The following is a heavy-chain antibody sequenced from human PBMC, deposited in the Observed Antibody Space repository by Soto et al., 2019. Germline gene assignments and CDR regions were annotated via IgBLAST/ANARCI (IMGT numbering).Heavy chain of an antibody. V-gene: IGHV1-46*02. Sequence: QVQLVQSGPEVRKPGASVRLSCATSGYNFNQYYIHWVRQAPGQGLEWMGIINLRGGTTEYAHKFRGRVTVTGDTFTRTAYMELSSLRSEDTAVYFCARGPDDSDVPRWDHWGQGTLITVSS. CDR2: INLRGGTT. CDR1: GYNFNQYY. J-gene: IGHJ4*02. CDR3: ARGPDDSDVPRWDH. D-gene: IGHD4-17*01.